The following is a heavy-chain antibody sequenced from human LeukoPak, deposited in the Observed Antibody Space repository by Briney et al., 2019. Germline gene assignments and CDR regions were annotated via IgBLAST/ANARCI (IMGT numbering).Heavy chain of an antibody. J-gene: IGHJ4*02. CDR3: ARGYSPTIRTTGNDY. D-gene: IGHD1-1*01. CDR1: GYTFTSHD. Sequence: ASVKVSCKASGYTFTSHDINWERQAAGQGLEWMGWMNPSSGNSGYAQNFQGRVIMTRDTSISTAYMELYSLRSEDTAVYYCARGYSPTIRTTGNDYWGQGTLVTVSS. CDR2: MNPSSGNS. V-gene: IGHV1-8*01.